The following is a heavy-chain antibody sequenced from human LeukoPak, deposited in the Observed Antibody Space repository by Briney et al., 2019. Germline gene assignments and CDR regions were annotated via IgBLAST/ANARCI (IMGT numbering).Heavy chain of an antibody. Sequence: SETLSLTCAVYGGSFSRYYWSWIRQPPGKGLEGIGEINHSGSTNYNPSLKSRVTISVDTSKNQFSLKLSSVTAADTAVYYCARVGTWIQLWYASSYFDYWGQGTLVTVSS. D-gene: IGHD5-18*01. CDR3: ARVGTWIQLWYASSYFDY. CDR1: GGSFSRYY. CDR2: INHSGST. V-gene: IGHV4-34*01. J-gene: IGHJ4*02.